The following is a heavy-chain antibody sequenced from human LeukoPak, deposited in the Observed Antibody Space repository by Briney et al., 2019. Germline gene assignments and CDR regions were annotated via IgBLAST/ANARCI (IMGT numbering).Heavy chain of an antibody. Sequence: GGSLRLSCAASGFTFSSYAMSWVRQAPGTGLEWVSTTSGSGDITYYADSVKGRFTISRDNSKNTLYLQMNSLRAEDTAVYYCAKGGGSVAAHYFDHWGQGTLVTVSS. V-gene: IGHV3-23*01. CDR1: GFTFSSYA. D-gene: IGHD6-6*01. J-gene: IGHJ4*02. CDR2: TSGSGDIT. CDR3: AKGGGSVAAHYFDH.